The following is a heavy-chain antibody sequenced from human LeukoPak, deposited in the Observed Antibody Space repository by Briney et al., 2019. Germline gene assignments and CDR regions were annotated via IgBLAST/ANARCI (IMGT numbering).Heavy chain of an antibody. CDR3: ARDPYSGRYGDYYYYYMDV. D-gene: IGHD1-26*01. Sequence: GGSLRLSCAASGFPFSSFAMTWVRQAPGKGLEWVSSITSSSSYIYYADSVKGRFTISRDNAKDSLYLQINSLRAEDTAVYYCARDPYSGRYGDYYYYYMDVWGKGTTVTISS. CDR2: ITSSSSYI. J-gene: IGHJ6*03. CDR1: GFPFSSFA. V-gene: IGHV3-21*01.